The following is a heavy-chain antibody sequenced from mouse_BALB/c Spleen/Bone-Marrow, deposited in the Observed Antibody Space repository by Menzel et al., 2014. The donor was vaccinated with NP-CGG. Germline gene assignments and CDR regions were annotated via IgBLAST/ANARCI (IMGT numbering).Heavy chain of an antibody. D-gene: IGHD2-10*02. Sequence: DVKLVESGTVLARPGASVKMSCKASGYSFTSYWMHWVKQRPGQGLEWIGAIYPGNSDTTYNQKFKGKAELTAVTSASTAYMELSSLTNEDSAVYYCTFLVKEDFAHWGQGTLVTVSA. CDR1: GYSFTSYW. CDR2: IYPGNSDT. CDR3: TFLVKEDFAH. J-gene: IGHJ3*01. V-gene: IGHV1-5*01.